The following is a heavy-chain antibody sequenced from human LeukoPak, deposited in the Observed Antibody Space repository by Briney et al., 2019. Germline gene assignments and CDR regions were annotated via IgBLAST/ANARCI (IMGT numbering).Heavy chain of an antibody. CDR3: ATVPERGYSGYDWNWFDP. CDR1: GYTLSELS. D-gene: IGHD5-12*01. V-gene: IGHV1-24*01. Sequence: ASVKVSCKVSGYTLSELSMHWARQAPGKGLEWLGGFDPEDGETIYAQKFQGRVTMTEDTSTDTAYMELSSLRSEDTAVYYFATVPERGYSGYDWNWFDPWGQGTLVTVSS. J-gene: IGHJ5*02. CDR2: FDPEDGET.